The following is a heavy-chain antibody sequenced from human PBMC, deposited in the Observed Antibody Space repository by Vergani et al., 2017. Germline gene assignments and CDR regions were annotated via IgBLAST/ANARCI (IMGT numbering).Heavy chain of an antibody. D-gene: IGHD3-3*01. J-gene: IGHJ2*01. Sequence: QVQLQQWGAGLLKPSETLSLTCAVYGGSFSGYYWSWIRQPPGKGLEWIGYIYYSGSTYYNPSLKSLVTISVDTSKNQFSLKLSSVTAADTAVYYCAREVEYYDFWSGLKPYWYFDLWGRGTLVTVSS. CDR2: IYYSGST. CDR3: AREVEYYDFWSGLKPYWYFDL. CDR1: GGSFSGYY. V-gene: IGHV4-34*01.